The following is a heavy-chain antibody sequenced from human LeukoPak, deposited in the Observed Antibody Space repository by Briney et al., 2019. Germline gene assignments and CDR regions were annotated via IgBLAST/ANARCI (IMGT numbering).Heavy chain of an antibody. CDR1: GYTFTGYY. CDR3: AREVYSGYDPEINWFDP. Sequence: ASVKVSCKASGYTFTGYYMHWVRQAPGQGLEWMGWINPNSGGTNYAQKFQGRVTMTRDTSISTAYMELSRLRSDDTAVYYCAREVYSGYDPEINWFDPWGQGTLVTVSS. D-gene: IGHD5-12*01. CDR2: INPNSGGT. V-gene: IGHV1-2*02. J-gene: IGHJ5*02.